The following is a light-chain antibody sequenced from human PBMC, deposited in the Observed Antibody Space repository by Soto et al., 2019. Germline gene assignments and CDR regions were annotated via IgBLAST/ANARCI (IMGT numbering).Light chain of an antibody. J-gene: IGKJ3*01. CDR2: DTS. CDR1: QGIGDT. Sequence: EIVMTQSPATLSVSPGEGATLSCRASQGIGDTLAWYQQKPGQTPRLLIYDTSIRATGVPARFSGSRSGAEFTLTISRLEPEDFAVYYCQQYSESWGTFGPGTKVDSK. V-gene: IGKV3-15*01. CDR3: QQYSESWGT.